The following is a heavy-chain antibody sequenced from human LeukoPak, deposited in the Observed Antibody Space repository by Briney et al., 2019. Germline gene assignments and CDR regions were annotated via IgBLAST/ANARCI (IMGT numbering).Heavy chain of an antibody. CDR2: FSPYNDNT. CDR3: TRTVLDCKNGVCYDY. J-gene: IGHJ4*02. CDR1: GYTFTSYG. Sequence: ASVKVSCKASGYTFTSYGISWVRQAPGQGLEWMGWFSPYNDNTYYAQKLQGRVTVTTDTSTSTAYMELRSLRSDDTAVYYCTRTVLDCKNGVCYDYWGQGTLVTVSS. D-gene: IGHD2-8*01. V-gene: IGHV1-18*01.